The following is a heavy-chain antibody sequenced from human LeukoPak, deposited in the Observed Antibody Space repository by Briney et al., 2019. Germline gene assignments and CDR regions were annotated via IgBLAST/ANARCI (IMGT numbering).Heavy chain of an antibody. V-gene: IGHV4-59*01. D-gene: IGHD2-15*01. CDR3: ARVYCSGGSCKAAPYGMDV. CDR2: IYYSGST. Sequence: PSETLSLTCTVSGGSISSYYWSWIRQPPGKGLEWIGYIYYSGSTNYNPSLKSRVTISVDTSKNQFSLKLSSVTAADTAVYYCARVYCSGGSCKAAPYGMDVWGQGTTVTVSS. CDR1: GGSISSYY. J-gene: IGHJ6*02.